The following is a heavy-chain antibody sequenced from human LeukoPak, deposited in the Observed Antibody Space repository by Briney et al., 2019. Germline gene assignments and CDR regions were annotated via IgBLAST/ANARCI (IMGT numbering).Heavy chain of an antibody. CDR2: IKQDGSEK. CDR3: ARDLTHKYYYDSSGYPNPLDY. V-gene: IGHV3-7*01. D-gene: IGHD3-22*01. Sequence: GGSLRLSCAASGFTFSSYWMSWVRQAPGKGLEGVANIKQDGSEKYYVDSVKGRFTISRDNAKNSLYLQMNSLRAEDTAVYYCARDLTHKYYYDSSGYPNPLDYWGQGTLVTVSS. CDR1: GFTFSSYW. J-gene: IGHJ4*02.